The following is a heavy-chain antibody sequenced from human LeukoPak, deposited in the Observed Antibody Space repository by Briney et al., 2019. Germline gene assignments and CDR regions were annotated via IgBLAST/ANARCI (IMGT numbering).Heavy chain of an antibody. V-gene: IGHV3-23*01. J-gene: IGHJ4*02. CDR1: GFTFSSYA. CDR2: ISGSGGST. D-gene: IGHD7-27*01. Sequence: GGSLGLSCAASGFTFSSYAMSWVRQAPGKGLEWVSAISGSGGSTYYADSVKGRFTISRDNSKNTLYLQMNSLRAEDTAVYYCAKDVANWGSVFDYWGQGTLVTVSS. CDR3: AKDVANWGSVFDY.